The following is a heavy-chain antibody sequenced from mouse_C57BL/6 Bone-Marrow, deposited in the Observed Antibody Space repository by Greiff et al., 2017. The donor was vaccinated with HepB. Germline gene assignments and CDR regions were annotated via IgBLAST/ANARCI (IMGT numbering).Heavy chain of an antibody. D-gene: IGHD3-2*02. J-gene: IGHJ4*01. CDR1: GYTFTDYY. Sequence: VQLQQSGAELVRPGASVKLSCKASGYTFTDYYINWVKQRPGQGLEWIARIYPGSGNTNYNEKFKGKATLTAEKSSSTAYMQLSSLTSEDSAVYFCERGGSSGPYYAMDYWGQGTSVTVSS. CDR3: ERGGSSGPYYAMDY. V-gene: IGHV1-76*01. CDR2: IYPGSGNT.